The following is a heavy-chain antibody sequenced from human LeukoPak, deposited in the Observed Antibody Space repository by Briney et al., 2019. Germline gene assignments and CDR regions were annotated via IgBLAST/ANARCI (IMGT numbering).Heavy chain of an antibody. Sequence: PGGSLRLSCAASGFTFSSYSMNWVRQAPGKGLEWVSYISSSSSTIYYADSVKGRFTISRDNAKNSLYLQMNSLRAEDTAVYYCARADILTGYPIDYWGQGTLVTVSS. V-gene: IGHV3-48*01. D-gene: IGHD3-9*01. J-gene: IGHJ4*02. CDR2: ISSSSSTI. CDR1: GFTFSSYS. CDR3: ARADILTGYPIDY.